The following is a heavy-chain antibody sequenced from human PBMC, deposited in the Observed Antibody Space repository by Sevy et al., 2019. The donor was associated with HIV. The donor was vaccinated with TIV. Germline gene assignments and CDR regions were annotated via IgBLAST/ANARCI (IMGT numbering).Heavy chain of an antibody. D-gene: IGHD3-10*01. CDR2: ISYDGSNK. CDR3: AQDRGYYYYYGMDV. V-gene: IGHV3-30*18. CDR1: GFTFSSYG. J-gene: IGHJ6*02. Sequence: GGSLRLSCAASGFTFSSYGMHWVRQAPGKGLEWVAVISYDGSNKYYADSVKGRFTISRDNSKNTLYLQMNSLRAEDTAVYYCAQDRGYYYYYGMDVWGQWTTVTVSS.